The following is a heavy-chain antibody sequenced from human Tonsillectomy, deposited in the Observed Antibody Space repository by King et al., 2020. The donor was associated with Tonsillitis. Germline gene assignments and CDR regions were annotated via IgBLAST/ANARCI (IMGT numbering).Heavy chain of an antibody. CDR3: ARDYYDSSGYWFDY. Sequence: VQLVQSGAEVKKPGSSVKVSCKASGGTFSSYAISWVRQAPGQGLEWMGGLIPLFGTANYAQKFQGRITIIADESTRTAYMEMSSLGSEETAVYYCARDYYDSSGYWFDYWGQGILVTVSS. CDR1: GGTFSSYA. J-gene: IGHJ4*02. CDR2: LIPLFGTA. D-gene: IGHD3-22*01. V-gene: IGHV1-69*01.